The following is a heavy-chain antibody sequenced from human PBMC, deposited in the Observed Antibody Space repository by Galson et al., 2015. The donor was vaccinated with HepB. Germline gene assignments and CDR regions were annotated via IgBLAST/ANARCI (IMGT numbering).Heavy chain of an antibody. Sequence: SLRLSCAASGFTFSNYPIHWVRQAPGKGLEWVAVISHDGSSKYYADSVKGRFTISRDNSKNTLYLQMNSLRAEDTAVYYCARESPPHHYSNYFYYYYYYGMDVWGQGTTVTVSS. CDR3: ARESPPHHYSNYFYYYYYYGMDV. V-gene: IGHV3-30-3*01. CDR1: GFTFSNYP. J-gene: IGHJ6*02. CDR2: ISHDGSSK. D-gene: IGHD4-11*01.